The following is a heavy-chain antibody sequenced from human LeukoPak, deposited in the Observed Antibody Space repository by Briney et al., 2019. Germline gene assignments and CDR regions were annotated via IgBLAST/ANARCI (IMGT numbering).Heavy chain of an antibody. CDR2: IYTGGST. J-gene: IGHJ5*02. V-gene: IGHV4-61*02. CDR3: ARTSTVTTAFDI. CDR1: GGFISRGGYY. Sequence: SETLSLTCSGPGGFISRGGYYWSWLRQPAGKGLEWMGRIYTGGSTNYNPSLKSRVTMPVDTSKNQSSLKLTSVTAADTAVYYCARTSTVTTAFDIWGQGPLVTVSS. D-gene: IGHD4-11*01.